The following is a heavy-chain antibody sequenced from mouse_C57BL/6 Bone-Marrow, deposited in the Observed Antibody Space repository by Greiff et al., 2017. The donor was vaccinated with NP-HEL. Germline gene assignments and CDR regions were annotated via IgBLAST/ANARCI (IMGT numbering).Heavy chain of an antibody. CDR2: IHPNSGST. V-gene: IGHV1-64*01. CDR1: GYTFTSYW. Sequence: QVQLQQPGAELVKPGASVKLSCKASGYTFTSYWMHWVKQRPGQGLEWIGMIHPNSGSTNYNEKFKSKATLTVDKSSSTAYMQLSSLTSEDSAVYYCARDRGGVAWFAYWGQGTLVTVSA. J-gene: IGHJ3*01. D-gene: IGHD1-1*02. CDR3: ARDRGGVAWFAY.